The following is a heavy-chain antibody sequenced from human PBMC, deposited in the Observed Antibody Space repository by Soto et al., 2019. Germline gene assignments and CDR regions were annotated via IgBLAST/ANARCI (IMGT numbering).Heavy chain of an antibody. D-gene: IGHD1-1*01. CDR2: IYYSGST. CDR1: GGSISSYY. CDR3: ARDRNWKGVSCMDG. J-gene: IGHJ6*02. Sequence: QVQLQESGPGLVKPSETLSLTCTVSGGSISSYYWSWIRQPPGKGLEWIGYIYYSGSTNYNPSLTSRVTISVDTSKNQFSLKMSSVPAADTAVYYCARDRNWKGVSCMDGWGQGTLVTVSS. V-gene: IGHV4-59*12.